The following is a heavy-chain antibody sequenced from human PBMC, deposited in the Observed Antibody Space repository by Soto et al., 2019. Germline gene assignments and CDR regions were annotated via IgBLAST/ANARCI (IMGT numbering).Heavy chain of an antibody. D-gene: IGHD6-13*01. J-gene: IGHJ4*02. CDR1: GFTFSSYG. CDR2: ISYDGGDK. Sequence: QVQLVESGGGVVQPGRSPRLSCAASGFTFSSYGMHWVRQAPGKGLEWVAVISYDGGDKHYADSVKGRFTISRDNSQNTLYLQMNSLRAEDTAVYYCAKDEDIAAAAYYFDYWGQGTLVTVSS. V-gene: IGHV3-30*18. CDR3: AKDEDIAAAAYYFDY.